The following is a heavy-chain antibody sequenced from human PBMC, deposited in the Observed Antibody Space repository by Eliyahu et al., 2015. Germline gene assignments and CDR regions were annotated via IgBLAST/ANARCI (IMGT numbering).Heavy chain of an antibody. J-gene: IGHJ6*02. CDR1: GFXFXXYG. CDR2: ISSSSSYI. V-gene: IGHV3-21*01. D-gene: IGHD4-23*01. CDR3: ARDRRLLRWYYYYGMDV. Sequence: EVQLVESGGGLVKPGGSLRLSCAASGFXFXXYGMNWVRQAPGKGLEWVSSISSSSSYIYYADSVKGRFTISRDNAKNSLYLQMNSLRAEDTAVYYCARDRRLLRWYYYYGMDVWGQGTTVTVSS.